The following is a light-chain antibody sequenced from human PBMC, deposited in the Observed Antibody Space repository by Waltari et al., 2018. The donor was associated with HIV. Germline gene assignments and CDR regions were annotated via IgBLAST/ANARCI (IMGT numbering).Light chain of an antibody. V-gene: IGLV1-51*01. CDR3: GTWDSSLSAVV. CDR1: ISNIGKNY. CDR2: DNN. J-gene: IGLJ2*01. Sequence: QSVLTQPPSVSAAPGQKVTISCSGTISNIGKNYVSWYQQLPGTAPKRLIYDNNKRPSGIPDRFSGSKSGTSATLGITGLQAGDEADYFCGTWDSSLSAVVFGGGTLLTVL.